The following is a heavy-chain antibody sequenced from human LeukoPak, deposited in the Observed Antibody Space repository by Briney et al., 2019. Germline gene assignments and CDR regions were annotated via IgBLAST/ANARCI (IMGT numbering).Heavy chain of an antibody. Sequence: GGSLRLPCTASGFTFSAYAMMWVRQAPGKGPEWVSAIRGGGGSAFYADSVKGRFTISRDNSKYTLFLQMNSLRAEDTAVYYCARDPNGDYIGAFDMWGPGTMVTVSS. D-gene: IGHD4-17*01. J-gene: IGHJ3*02. CDR2: IRGGGGSA. CDR1: GFTFSAYA. V-gene: IGHV3-23*01. CDR3: ARDPNGDYIGAFDM.